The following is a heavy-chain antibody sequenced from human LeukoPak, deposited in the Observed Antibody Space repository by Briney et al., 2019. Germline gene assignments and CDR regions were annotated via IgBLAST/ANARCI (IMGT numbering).Heavy chain of an antibody. CDR2: IIPILGIA. CDR1: GYTFTSYD. D-gene: IGHD6-13*01. Sequence: ASVKVSCKASGYTFTSYDINWVRQATGRGLEWMGRIIPILGIANYAQKFQGRVTITADKSTSTAYMELSSLRSEDTAVYYCARASIAAAGTFDYWGQGTLVTVSS. J-gene: IGHJ4*02. CDR3: ARASIAAAGTFDY. V-gene: IGHV1-69*04.